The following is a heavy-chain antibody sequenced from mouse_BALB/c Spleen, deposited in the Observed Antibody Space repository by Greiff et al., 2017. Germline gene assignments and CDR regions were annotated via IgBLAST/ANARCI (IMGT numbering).Heavy chain of an antibody. CDR2: IWTGGGT. CDR1: GFSFTSYD. J-gene: IGHJ4*01. D-gene: IGHD2-3*01. CDR3: VRDDGYAMDD. Sequence: QVQLKESGPGLVAPSQSLSITCTVSGFSFTSYDISWIRQPPGKGLEWLGVIWTGGGTNYNSAFMSRLSISKDNSKSQVFLKMNSLQTDDTAIYYCVRDDGYAMDDWGQGTSVTVSS. V-gene: IGHV2-9-2*01.